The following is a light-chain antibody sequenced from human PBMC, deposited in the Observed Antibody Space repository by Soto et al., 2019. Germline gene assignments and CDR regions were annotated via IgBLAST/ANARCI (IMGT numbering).Light chain of an antibody. Sequence: EIVMTQSPATLSVSPGEGATLSCRASQSVSSYLAWYQQKPGQAPRLLIYDASNRATGIPARFSGRGSGTDFTLTISSLEPEDFAVYYCQQRSNWPAFGQGTKVDIK. CDR2: DAS. CDR1: QSVSSY. V-gene: IGKV3-11*01. CDR3: QQRSNWPA. J-gene: IGKJ1*01.